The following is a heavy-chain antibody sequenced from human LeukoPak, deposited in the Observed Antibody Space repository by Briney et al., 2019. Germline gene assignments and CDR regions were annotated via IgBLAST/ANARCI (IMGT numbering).Heavy chain of an antibody. CDR1: GFTFSSYA. Sequence: GGSLRLSCAASGFTFSSYAMSWVRQAPGKGLEWVSAISGSGDSTYYADSVKGRFTISRDNAKNSLYLQMNSLRAEDTAVYYCARVKREDYYYYYYMDVWGKGTTVTISS. J-gene: IGHJ6*03. CDR3: ARVKREDYYYYYYMDV. CDR2: ISGSGDST. V-gene: IGHV3-23*01.